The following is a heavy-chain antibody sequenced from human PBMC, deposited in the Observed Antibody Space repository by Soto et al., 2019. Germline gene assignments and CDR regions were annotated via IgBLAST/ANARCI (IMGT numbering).Heavy chain of an antibody. Sequence: GGSLRLSGEPSGLTFTRYSINWVRQAPGKGLEWVSSISSTTNYIYYGDSMKGRFTISRDNAKNSLYLEMNSLRAEDTAVYYCARESEDLTSNFDYWGQGTLVTVSS. CDR2: ISSTTNYI. J-gene: IGHJ4*02. CDR1: GLTFTRYS. V-gene: IGHV3-21*06. CDR3: ARESEDLTSNFDY.